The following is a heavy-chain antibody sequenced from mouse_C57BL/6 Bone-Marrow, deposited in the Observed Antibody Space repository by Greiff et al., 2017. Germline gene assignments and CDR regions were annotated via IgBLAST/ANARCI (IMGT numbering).Heavy chain of an antibody. CDR3: ARPYGNYGDY. Sequence: QVQLQQPGAELVKPGASVKLSCKASGYTFTSYWLHWVKQRPGHGLELIGMIHPNSGSTNYNEKFKSKATLTVAKSSSTAYMQLSSLTSEDSAVYYCARPYGNYGDYWGQGTTLTVSS. CDR2: IHPNSGST. CDR1: GYTFTSYW. D-gene: IGHD2-1*01. J-gene: IGHJ2*01. V-gene: IGHV1-64*01.